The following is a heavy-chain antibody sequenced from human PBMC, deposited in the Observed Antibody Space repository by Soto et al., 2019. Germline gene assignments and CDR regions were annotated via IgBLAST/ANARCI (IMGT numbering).Heavy chain of an antibody. CDR3: ARAYSGFDSDIVAL. V-gene: IGHV4-30-4*01. D-gene: IGHD5-12*01. J-gene: IGHJ5*02. Sequence: PSVTLSLTCPVSAGSVSSGDYYWSWIRQPPGKGPEWIGYIYSSGGTHYNPSLKGRITMSVDTSENHFSLKLSSVTAADTAVYYCARAYSGFDSDIVALWGQGTLVTVSS. CDR2: IYSSGGT. CDR1: AGSVSSGDYY.